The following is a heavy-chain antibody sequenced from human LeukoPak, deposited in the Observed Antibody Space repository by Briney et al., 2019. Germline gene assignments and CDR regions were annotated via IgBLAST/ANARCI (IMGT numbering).Heavy chain of an antibody. V-gene: IGHV3-7*01. CDR3: ASGYYVSSGLFDY. CDR1: GFTFSSYW. D-gene: IGHD3-22*01. CDR2: IKQDGSEK. Sequence: GGSLRLSCAASGFTFSSYWMSWVRQAPGKGLEWVANIKQDGSEKYYVDSVKGRFTISRDNAKNSLYLQMNSLRAEDTAVYYCASGYYVSSGLFDYWGQGTLVTVSS. J-gene: IGHJ4*02.